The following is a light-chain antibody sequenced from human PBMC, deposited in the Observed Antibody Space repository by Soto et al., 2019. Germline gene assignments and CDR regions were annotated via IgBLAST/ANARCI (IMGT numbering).Light chain of an antibody. CDR1: QSISSW. CDR2: KAS. Sequence: DIQMTQSPSTLSASVGVRVTITCRASQSISSWLAWYQQKPGKAAKLLIYKASSSERGVPSSFSSSRSCTHFPLTTTSLQLAHLETYYCQQYHSTPWKSGPGTNVEIK. CDR3: QQYHSTPWK. J-gene: IGKJ1*01. V-gene: IGKV1-5*03.